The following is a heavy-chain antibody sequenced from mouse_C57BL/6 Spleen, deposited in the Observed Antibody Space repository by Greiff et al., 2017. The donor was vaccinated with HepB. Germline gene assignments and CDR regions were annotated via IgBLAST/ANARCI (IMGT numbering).Heavy chain of an antibody. V-gene: IGHV1-61*01. CDR1: GYTFTSYW. CDR2: IYPSDSET. Sequence: VQLQQSGAELVRPGSSVKLSCKASGYTFTSYWMDWVKQRPGQGLEWIGNIYPSDSETHYNQKFKDKATLTVDKSSSTAYMQLSSLTSEDSAVYYCARVYGSSPSWFAYWGQGTLVTVSA. CDR3: ARVYGSSPSWFAY. D-gene: IGHD1-1*01. J-gene: IGHJ3*01.